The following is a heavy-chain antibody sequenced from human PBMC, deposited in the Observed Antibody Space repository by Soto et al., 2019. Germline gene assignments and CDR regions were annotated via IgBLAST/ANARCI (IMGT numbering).Heavy chain of an antibody. CDR1: GFTFSSYG. V-gene: IGHV3-30*18. D-gene: IGHD3-16*02. Sequence: PVGSLRLSCAASGFTFSSYGMHWVRQAPGKGLEWVAVISYDGSNKYYADSVKGRFTISRDNSKNTLYLQMNSLRAEDTAVYYCAKEVGLWGSYRPYDYWGQGTLVPSPQ. CDR2: ISYDGSNK. CDR3: AKEVGLWGSYRPYDY. J-gene: IGHJ4*02.